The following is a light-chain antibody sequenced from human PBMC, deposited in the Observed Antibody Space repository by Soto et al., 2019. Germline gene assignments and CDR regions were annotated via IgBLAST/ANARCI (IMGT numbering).Light chain of an antibody. J-gene: IGKJ1*01. CDR3: LQDYDYPWT. V-gene: IGKV1-6*01. CDR1: QGIRND. CDR2: AAS. Sequence: AIQMTQSPSSLSASVGDRVTITCRASQGIRNDLGWYQQKPGKAPELLIYAASSLQSGVPSRFSGSGSGTDFTLTISGLQSEDFATYYCLQDYDYPWTFGQGTKVDIK.